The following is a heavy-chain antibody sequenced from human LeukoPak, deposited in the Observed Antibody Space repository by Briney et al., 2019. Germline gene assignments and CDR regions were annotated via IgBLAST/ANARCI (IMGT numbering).Heavy chain of an antibody. CDR3: AKGIYSSGWSYFDY. D-gene: IGHD6-19*01. CDR2: LSGSGITT. V-gene: IGHV3-23*01. J-gene: IGHJ4*01. CDR1: GFTFSNSA. Sequence: GGSLRLSCAASGFTFSNSAMSWVRQAPGKGLEWVSPLSGSGITTYYADTVKGRFTISRDNSKNTLYLQMNSLRAEDTAVYYCAKGIYSSGWSYFDYWGHGTLVTVSS.